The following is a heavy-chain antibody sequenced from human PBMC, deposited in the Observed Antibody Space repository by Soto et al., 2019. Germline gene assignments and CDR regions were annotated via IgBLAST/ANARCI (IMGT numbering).Heavy chain of an antibody. CDR3: AKKQGGRLAAAVDY. CDR2: ISGSGDST. CDR1: GFTFSNYG. Sequence: PGGSLRLSCAASGFTFSNYGMSWVRQAPGKGLEWVSAISGSGDSTYYADSVKGRFTISRDNSKNTLYIQMSSLRAEDTAVYYCAKKQGGRLAAAVDYWGPGTLVTVSS. J-gene: IGHJ4*02. V-gene: IGHV3-23*01. D-gene: IGHD6-25*01.